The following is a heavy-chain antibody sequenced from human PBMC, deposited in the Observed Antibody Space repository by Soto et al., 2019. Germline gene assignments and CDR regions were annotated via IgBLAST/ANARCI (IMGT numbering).Heavy chain of an antibody. V-gene: IGHV3-23*01. CDR2: ISGSGGST. Sequence: GGSLRLSCAASGFTFSSYAMSWVRQAPGKGLEWVSAISGSGGSTYYADSVKGRFTISRDNSKNTLYLQMNSLRAEDTAVYYCAKGGVLGVSSYRPGTTEGNFDYWGQGTLVTVSS. CDR1: GFTFSSYA. J-gene: IGHJ4*02. CDR3: AKGGVLGVSSYRPGTTEGNFDY. D-gene: IGHD6-13*01.